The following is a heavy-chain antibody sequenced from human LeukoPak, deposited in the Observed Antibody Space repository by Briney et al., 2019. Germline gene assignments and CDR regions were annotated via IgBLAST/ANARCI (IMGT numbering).Heavy chain of an antibody. Sequence: PGGSLKLSCAASGFTFDDYAMHWVREAPGKGLEWVSGISWNSGSIGYADSVKGRFTISRDNAKNSLYLQMNSLRAEDTAVYYCARAAPTYDFWSGYYIHWGQGTLVTVSS. CDR1: GFTFDDYA. CDR3: ARAAPTYDFWSGYYIH. D-gene: IGHD3-3*01. J-gene: IGHJ4*02. V-gene: IGHV3-9*01. CDR2: ISWNSGSI.